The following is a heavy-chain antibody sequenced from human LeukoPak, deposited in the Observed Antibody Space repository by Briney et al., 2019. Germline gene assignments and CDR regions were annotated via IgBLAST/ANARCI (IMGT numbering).Heavy chain of an antibody. J-gene: IGHJ6*04. CDR1: GGSISSGGYC. CDR2: IYYSGST. CDR3: ARVPRPNYYYYYGMDV. V-gene: IGHV4-31*03. Sequence: SQTLSLTCTVSGGSISSGGYCWSWIRQHPGKGLEWIGYIYYSGSTYYNPSLKSRVTISVDTSKNQFSLKLSSVTAADTAVYYCARVPRPNYYYYYGMDVWGKGTTVTVSS.